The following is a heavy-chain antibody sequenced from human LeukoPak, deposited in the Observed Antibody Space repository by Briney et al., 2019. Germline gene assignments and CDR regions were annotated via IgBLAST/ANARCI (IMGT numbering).Heavy chain of an antibody. J-gene: IGHJ4*02. Sequence: ASVKVSCKASGYTFTGYYMHWVRQAPGQGLEWMGWINPNSGGTNYAQKFQGRVTTTRDTSISTAYMELSSLRSEDTAVYYCATFRLRWVGPSDYWGQGTLVTVSS. D-gene: IGHD2-15*01. V-gene: IGHV1-2*02. CDR2: INPNSGGT. CDR3: ATFRLRWVGPSDY. CDR1: GYTFTGYY.